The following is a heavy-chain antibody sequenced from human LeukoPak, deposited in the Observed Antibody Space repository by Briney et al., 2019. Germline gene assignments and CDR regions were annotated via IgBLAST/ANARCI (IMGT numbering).Heavy chain of an antibody. Sequence: SETLSLTCSVSGGSISLSYYYWGWIRQPPGKALEWIGSVYYSGTTSYNPSLKSRVTISVDMSKNHFSLRLSSVTAADTAVYYCARGGGGRDAFDIWGQGTMVTVSS. CDR3: ARGGGGRDAFDI. V-gene: IGHV4-39*07. D-gene: IGHD2-15*01. CDR1: GGSISLSYYY. CDR2: VYYSGTT. J-gene: IGHJ3*02.